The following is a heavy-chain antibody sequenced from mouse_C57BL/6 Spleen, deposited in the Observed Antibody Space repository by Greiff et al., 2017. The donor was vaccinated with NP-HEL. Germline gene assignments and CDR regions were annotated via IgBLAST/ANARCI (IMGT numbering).Heavy chain of an antibody. V-gene: IGHV1-76*01. CDR3: AIYDYDEDYFDY. CDR1: GYTFTDYY. Sequence: VQLQQSGAELVRPGASVKLSCKASGYTFTDYYINWVKQRPGQGLEWIARIYPGSGNTYYNEKFKGKATLTAEKSSSTAYMQLSSLTSEDSAVYFCAIYDYDEDYFDYWGQGTTLTVSS. J-gene: IGHJ2*01. CDR2: IYPGSGNT. D-gene: IGHD2-4*01.